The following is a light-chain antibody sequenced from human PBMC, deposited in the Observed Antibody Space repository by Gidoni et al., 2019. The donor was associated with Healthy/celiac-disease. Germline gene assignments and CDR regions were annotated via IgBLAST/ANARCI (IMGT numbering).Light chain of an antibody. V-gene: IGKV3-15*01. CDR1: QSVSSN. Sequence: EIVMTQSPATLSVSPGERATLSCRASQSVSSNLAWYQQKPGQAPRLLIYGASTRATGIPARFSGSESGTEFTLTISSLQSEDFAVYYCQQYNNWRTFGQXTKVEIK. CDR3: QQYNNWRT. J-gene: IGKJ1*01. CDR2: GAS.